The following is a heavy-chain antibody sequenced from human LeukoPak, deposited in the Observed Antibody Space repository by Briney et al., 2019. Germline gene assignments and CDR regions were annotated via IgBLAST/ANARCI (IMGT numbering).Heavy chain of an antibody. V-gene: IGHV4-39*07. CDR1: GGSISSSSYY. J-gene: IGHJ5*02. CDR3: ARVDPIVVVGLDP. Sequence: PSETLSLTCTVSGGSISSSSYYWGWIRQPPGKGLEWIGSIYYTGSTNYNPSLKSRVTISVDTSKNQFSLKLSSVTAADTAVYYCARVDPIVVVGLDPWGQGTLVTVSS. D-gene: IGHD2-2*01. CDR2: IYYTGST.